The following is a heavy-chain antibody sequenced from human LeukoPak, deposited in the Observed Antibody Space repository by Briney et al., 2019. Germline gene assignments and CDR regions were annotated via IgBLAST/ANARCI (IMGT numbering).Heavy chain of an antibody. Sequence: HPGGSLRLSCAASGFTFSSYAMHWVRQVPGKGLEWVAVISYDGSNKYYADSVKGRFTISRDNSKNTLYLQMNSLRAEDTAVYYCARGRLLPKAALDYWGQGTLVTVSS. CDR2: ISYDGSNK. D-gene: IGHD6-25*01. CDR1: GFTFSSYA. CDR3: ARGRLLPKAALDY. J-gene: IGHJ4*02. V-gene: IGHV3-30*04.